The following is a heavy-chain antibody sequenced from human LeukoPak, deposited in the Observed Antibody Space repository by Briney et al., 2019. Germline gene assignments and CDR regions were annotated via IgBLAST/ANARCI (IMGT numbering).Heavy chain of an antibody. D-gene: IGHD3-10*01. CDR3: AKDYYGSGSYSPFDY. V-gene: IGHV3-21*04. CDR1: GFTFSSYT. Sequence: SGGSLRLSCAASGFTFSSYTMNWVRQAPGKGLEWVSSIISSGSYIYYADSVKGRFTISRDNSKNTLYLQMNSLRAEDTAVYYCAKDYYGSGSYSPFDYWGQGTLVTVSS. CDR2: IISSGSYI. J-gene: IGHJ4*02.